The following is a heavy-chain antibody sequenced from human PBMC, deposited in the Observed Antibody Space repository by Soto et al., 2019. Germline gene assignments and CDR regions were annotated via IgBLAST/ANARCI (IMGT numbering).Heavy chain of an antibody. CDR2: IYTSGST. CDR3: AKRSPYSSGWYSPIFDY. CDR1: GGSISSYY. V-gene: IGHV4-4*07. D-gene: IGHD6-13*01. Sequence: SETLSLTCTVSGGSISSYYWRWIRQPAGKGLEWIGRIYTSGSTNYNPSLKSRVTMSVDTSKNQSSLKLSSVTAADTAVYFCAKRSPYSSGWYSPIFDYWGQGALGTVSS. J-gene: IGHJ4*02.